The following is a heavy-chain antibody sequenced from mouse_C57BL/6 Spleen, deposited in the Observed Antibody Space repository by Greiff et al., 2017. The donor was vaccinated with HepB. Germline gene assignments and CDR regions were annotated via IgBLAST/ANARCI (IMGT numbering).Heavy chain of an antibody. V-gene: IGHV14-1*01. Sequence: EVKVVESGAELVRPGASVKLSCTASGFNINDYYMHWVKQRPEQGLEWIGRIDPEDGDTEYAPKFQGKATMTADTSSNTAYLQLSSLTSEDTAVYYCTTKITTVVDWYFDVWGTGTTVTVSS. CDR1: GFNINDYY. D-gene: IGHD1-1*01. CDR2: IDPEDGDT. J-gene: IGHJ1*03. CDR3: TTKITTVVDWYFDV.